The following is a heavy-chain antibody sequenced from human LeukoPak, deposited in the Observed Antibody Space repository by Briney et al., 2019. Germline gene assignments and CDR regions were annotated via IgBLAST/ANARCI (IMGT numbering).Heavy chain of an antibody. J-gene: IGHJ4*02. CDR2: ISGSGGST. Sequence: GGSLRLSCAASGFTFSSYWMSWVRQAPGKGLEWVSAISGSGGSTYYADSVKGRFTISRDNSKNTLYLQMNSLRAEDTAVYYCAKLSGYDLTGFGYWGQGTLVTVSS. V-gene: IGHV3-23*01. CDR1: GFTFSSYW. D-gene: IGHD5-12*01. CDR3: AKLSGYDLTGFGY.